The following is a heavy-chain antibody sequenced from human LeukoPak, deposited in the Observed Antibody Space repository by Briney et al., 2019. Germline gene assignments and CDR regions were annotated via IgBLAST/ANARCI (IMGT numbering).Heavy chain of an antibody. CDR2: ISWNSGGI. D-gene: IGHD6-6*01. J-gene: IGHJ4*02. V-gene: IGHV3-9*01. CDR3: SRVSGDTTSSGEFDY. CDR1: GFTFDDHA. Sequence: GGSLRLSCAASGFTFDDHAMHWVRQASGKGLEWVSGISWNSGGIAYADSVKGRFTISRDNAKNSLYLQMNSLRAEDTALYYCSRVSGDTTSSGEFDYWGQGTLVTVSS.